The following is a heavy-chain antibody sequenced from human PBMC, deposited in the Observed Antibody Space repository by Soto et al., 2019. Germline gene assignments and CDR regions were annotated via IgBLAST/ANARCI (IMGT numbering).Heavy chain of an antibody. Sequence: GGSLRLSCAASGFTFSSYGMHWVRQAPGKGLEWVSGISGGGSNTYYADSVKGRFTISRDNSKNTLYLQMNSLRAEDTAVYYCAKGGTTMVPFDYWGQGSLVTVSS. V-gene: IGHV3-23*01. J-gene: IGHJ4*02. CDR1: GFTFSSYG. D-gene: IGHD5-18*01. CDR3: AKGGTTMVPFDY. CDR2: ISGGGSNT.